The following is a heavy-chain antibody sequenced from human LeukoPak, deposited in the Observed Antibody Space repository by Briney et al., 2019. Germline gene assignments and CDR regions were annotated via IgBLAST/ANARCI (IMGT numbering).Heavy chain of an antibody. CDR3: ARQARLGGSDKFDY. Sequence: SETLSLTCAVSGGPISSSNWWSWVRQPPGKGLEWIGEIYHSGSTNYYPSLKSRVTISVDTSKNQFSLKLSSVTAADTAVYYCARQARLGGSDKFDYWGQGTLVTVSS. CDR2: IYHSGST. CDR1: GGPISSSNW. D-gene: IGHD3-16*01. J-gene: IGHJ4*02. V-gene: IGHV4-4*02.